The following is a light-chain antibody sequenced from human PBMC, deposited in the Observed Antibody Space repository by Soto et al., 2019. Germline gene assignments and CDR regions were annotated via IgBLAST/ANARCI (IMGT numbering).Light chain of an antibody. CDR1: VLAKKY. Sequence: SYELTQPSSVSVSPGQTARITCSGVVLAKKYARWFQQKPGQAPVLVIYKDSERPSGIPERFSGSSSGTTVTLTISGAQVEDEADYYCYSAADNNLYVFGTGTKLTVL. CDR3: YSAADNNLYV. CDR2: KDS. J-gene: IGLJ1*01. V-gene: IGLV3-27*01.